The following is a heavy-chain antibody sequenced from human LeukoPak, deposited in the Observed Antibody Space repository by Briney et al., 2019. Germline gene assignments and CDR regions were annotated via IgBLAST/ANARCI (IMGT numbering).Heavy chain of an antibody. V-gene: IGHV4-34*01. CDR3: ARGGIGWFDP. CDR1: GGSFRGYY. CDR2: INHSGST. Sequence: PSETLSLTCAVYGGSFRGYYWSWIRQPPGKGLEWIGEINHSGSTNYNPSLKSRVTISVDTSKNQFSLKLSSVTAADTAVYYCARGGIGWFDPWGQGTLVTVSS. J-gene: IGHJ5*02.